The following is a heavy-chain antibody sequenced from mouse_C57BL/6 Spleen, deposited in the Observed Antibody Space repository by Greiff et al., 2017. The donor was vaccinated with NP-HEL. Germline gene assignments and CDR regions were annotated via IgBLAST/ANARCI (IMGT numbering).Heavy chain of an antibody. CDR3: ERWLYYGSSDYAMDY. Sequence: QVQLQQPGTELVKPGASVKLSCKASGYTFTSYWMHWVKQRPGQGLEWIGNINPSNGGTNYNEKFKSKATLTVDKSSSTAYMQLSSLTSEDSAVDYCERWLYYGSSDYAMDYWGQGTSVTVSS. CDR1: GYTFTSYW. D-gene: IGHD1-1*01. CDR2: INPSNGGT. V-gene: IGHV1-53*01. J-gene: IGHJ4*01.